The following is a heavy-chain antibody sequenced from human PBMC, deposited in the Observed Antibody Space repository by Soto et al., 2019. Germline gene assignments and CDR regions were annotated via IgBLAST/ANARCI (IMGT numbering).Heavy chain of an antibody. CDR3: ARHYGDYDYYYYYMDV. D-gene: IGHD4-17*01. J-gene: IGHJ6*03. CDR2: IYPGDSDT. Sequence: GEPLKISCKGSGYSFTGYWSVRVSQISGKGLEWMGIIYPGDSDTRYSPSFQGQVTISADKSISTAYLQWSSLKASDTAMYYCARHYGDYDYYYYYMDVWGKGTTVTVSS. V-gene: IGHV5-51*01. CDR1: GYSFTGYW.